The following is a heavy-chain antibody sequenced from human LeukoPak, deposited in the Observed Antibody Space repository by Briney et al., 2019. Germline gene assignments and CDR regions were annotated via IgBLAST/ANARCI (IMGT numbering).Heavy chain of an antibody. Sequence: GGSLRLSCAASGFTFSSYAMHWVRQAPGKGLEWVAVISYDGSNKYYADSVKGRFTISRDNSKNTLYVQMNSLRDEDTAVYYCARHTIRGDAFDIWGQGTMVTVSS. CDR2: ISYDGSNK. CDR1: GFTFSSYA. D-gene: IGHD2-2*01. V-gene: IGHV3-30-3*01. J-gene: IGHJ3*02. CDR3: ARHTIRGDAFDI.